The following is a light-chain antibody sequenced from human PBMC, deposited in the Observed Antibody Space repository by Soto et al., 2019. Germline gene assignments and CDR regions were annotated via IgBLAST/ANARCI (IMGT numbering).Light chain of an antibody. Sequence: DIQLTQSPSTLSASVGERVTITCRASQTVNTWLAWYQHKPGKAPKLLIYDASVLETGVPSRYSGFSSGTEFTLTISSLQPDDFATYFCQQYNAYSPEGLTFGGETKVEI. CDR3: QQYNAYSPEGLT. V-gene: IGKV1-5*01. CDR2: DAS. J-gene: IGKJ4*01. CDR1: QTVNTW.